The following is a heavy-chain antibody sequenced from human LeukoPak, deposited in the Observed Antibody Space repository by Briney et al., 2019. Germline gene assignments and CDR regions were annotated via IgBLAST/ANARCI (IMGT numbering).Heavy chain of an antibody. Sequence: GGSLRLSCVASGFIFSNYAMSWVRQAPGKGLEWVSGISGSGDSTFYADSVKGRFTISRDNSKNTLYLQMNSLRAEDTAVYYCAKSLSQRADTAMVPFDYWGQETLVTVSS. D-gene: IGHD5-18*01. V-gene: IGHV3-23*01. J-gene: IGHJ4*02. CDR2: ISGSGDST. CDR1: GFIFSNYA. CDR3: AKSLSQRADTAMVPFDY.